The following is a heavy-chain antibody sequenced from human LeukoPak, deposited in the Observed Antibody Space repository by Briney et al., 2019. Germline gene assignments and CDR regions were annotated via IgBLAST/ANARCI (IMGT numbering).Heavy chain of an antibody. CDR3: TRMTTGHDY. D-gene: IGHD4-17*01. CDR1: GVSFNDYY. V-gene: IGHV4-34*01. Sequence: SETLSLTRAVSGVSFNDYYWSWVRQTPGKGLEWIGEINHSGYTNDSPSLKSRVTLSIDTSRKQFSLNLRSVTVADTGIYYCTRMTTGHDYWGQGTLVTVSS. J-gene: IGHJ4*02. CDR2: INHSGYT.